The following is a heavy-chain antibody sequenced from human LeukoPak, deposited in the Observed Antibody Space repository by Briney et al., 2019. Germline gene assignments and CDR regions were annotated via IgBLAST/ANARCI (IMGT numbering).Heavy chain of an antibody. CDR2: IYYSRGIT. D-gene: IGHD1-26*01. J-gene: IGHJ4*02. V-gene: IGHV4-59*08. CDR3: ASLGGTCDY. Sequence: SETLSLTCTVSDGSISNYYWSWIRQPPGKGLEWIGYIYYSRGITNYDPSLKSRVTISIDTSKNQVSLKLSSVTAADTAVYYCASLGGTCDYWGQGTLVTVSS. CDR1: DGSISNYY.